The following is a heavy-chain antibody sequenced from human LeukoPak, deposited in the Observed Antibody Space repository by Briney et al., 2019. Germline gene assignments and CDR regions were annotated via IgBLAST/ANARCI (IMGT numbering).Heavy chain of an antibody. D-gene: IGHD3-10*01. J-gene: IGHJ3*02. CDR3: ALTIRGVPFDAFDI. CDR1: GGPISSGDYY. V-gene: IGHV4-30-4*08. CDR2: IYYSGST. Sequence: PSQTLSLTCTVSGGPISSGDYYWRWIRQPPGKGLEWIGYIYYSGSTYYNPSLKSRVTISVDTSKNQFSLKLRSVTAAATAVYYCALTIRGVPFDAFDIWGQGTMVTVSS.